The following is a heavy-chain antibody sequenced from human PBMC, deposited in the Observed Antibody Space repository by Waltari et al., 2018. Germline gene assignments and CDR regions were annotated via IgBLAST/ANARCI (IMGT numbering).Heavy chain of an antibody. CDR2: ISGSGGST. Sequence: LVESGGGLVQPGGSLRLSCAASGFTFSSYAMSWVRQAPGKGLEWVSAISGSGGSTYYADSGKGRFTISRDNSKNTLYLQMNSLRAEDTAVYYCAKAKRGCSSTSGYLRAALAGGYYYYYMDVWGKGTTVTVSS. V-gene: IGHV3-23*04. CDR3: AKAKRGCSSTSGYLRAALAGGYYYYYMDV. D-gene: IGHD2-2*01. CDR1: GFTFSSYA. J-gene: IGHJ6*03.